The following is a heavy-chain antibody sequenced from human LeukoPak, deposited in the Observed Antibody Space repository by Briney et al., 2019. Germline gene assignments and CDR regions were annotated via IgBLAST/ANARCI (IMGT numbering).Heavy chain of an antibody. CDR1: GFTFDDHG. D-gene: IGHD3-22*01. J-gene: IGHJ4*02. CDR3: ARDHSSASFDN. Sequence: GGSLRLSCAASGFTFDDHGMSWVRQAPGKGLEWVSGINWNGGSTGYAGSVKGRFTISRGNAKNSLYLQMNSLRAEDTALYYCARDHSSASFDNWGQGTLVTVSS. V-gene: IGHV3-20*04. CDR2: INWNGGST.